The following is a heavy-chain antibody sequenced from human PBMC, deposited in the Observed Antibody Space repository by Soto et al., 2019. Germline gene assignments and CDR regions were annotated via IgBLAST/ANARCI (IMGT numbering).Heavy chain of an antibody. D-gene: IGHD2-15*01. V-gene: IGHV3-23*01. CDR2: ISGSGGST. CDR1: GFTFSSYA. J-gene: IGHJ4*02. Sequence: GGSLRLSCAASGFTFSSYAMSWVRQAPGKGLEWVSAISGSGGSTYYADSVKGRFTISRNNSKNTLYMQMNSLRAEDKAVYYCAKYFGNLDYWGQGTLVTVSS. CDR3: AKYFGNLDY.